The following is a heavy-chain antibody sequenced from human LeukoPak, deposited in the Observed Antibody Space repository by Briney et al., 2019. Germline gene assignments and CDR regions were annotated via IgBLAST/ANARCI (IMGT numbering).Heavy chain of an antibody. CDR3: AKDRGYGGSYLFYFDY. CDR1: GFTFSSYA. D-gene: IGHD1-26*01. CDR2: ISASGGST. Sequence: PGGSLRLSCAASGFTFSSYAMSWVRQAPGKGLEWVSGISASGGSTYYADSVKGRFTISRDNSKNTLYLQMNSPRAEDTAVYYCAKDRGYGGSYLFYFDYWGQGTLVTVSS. J-gene: IGHJ4*02. V-gene: IGHV3-23*01.